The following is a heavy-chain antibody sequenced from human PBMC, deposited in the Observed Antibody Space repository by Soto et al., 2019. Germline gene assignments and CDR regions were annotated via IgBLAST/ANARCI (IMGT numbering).Heavy chain of an antibody. Sequence: GASVKVSCKASGISFINHYVHWVRQAPGQGPEWMGVINPAGSVTVYALKLQDRVTVTRDTSTSTVYMELNSLTSEDTAIYYCARDNSRTFPAGPGDKQSDSSGWWFDPWG. CDR1: GISFINHY. V-gene: IGHV1-46*03. D-gene: IGHD6-13*01. CDR3: ARDNSRTFPAGPGDKQSDSSGWWFDP. J-gene: IGHJ5*02. CDR2: INPAGSVT.